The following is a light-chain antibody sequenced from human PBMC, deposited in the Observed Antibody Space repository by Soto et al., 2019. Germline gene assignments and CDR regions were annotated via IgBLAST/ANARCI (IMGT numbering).Light chain of an antibody. J-gene: IGKJ1*01. CDR2: GAS. CDR1: QSVSSSY. CDR3: QQYGSSPGT. Sequence: EIVLTQSPGTLSLSPGERANLSCRASQSVSSSYLAWYQQKPGQAPRLLIYGASSRATGIPDWFSGSGFGTYFTFTFSRLEPEDFAVYYCQQYGSSPGTFGQGTKVDIK. V-gene: IGKV3-20*01.